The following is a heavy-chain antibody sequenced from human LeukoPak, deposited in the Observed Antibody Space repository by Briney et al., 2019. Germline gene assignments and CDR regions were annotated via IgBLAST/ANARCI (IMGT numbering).Heavy chain of an antibody. Sequence: PGGSLRLSCAASGFTFNRNAISWVRQAPGKGLEWVSTIGGSGDKTFYADSVKGRFTISRDNSKNMVHLQMNSLTGEDTDLYYCVRRGDASSGWGDHDFWGQGALVTVYS. CDR1: GFTFNRNA. CDR2: IGGSGDKT. D-gene: IGHD6-19*01. CDR3: VRRGDASSGWGDHDF. V-gene: IGHV3-23*01. J-gene: IGHJ4*02.